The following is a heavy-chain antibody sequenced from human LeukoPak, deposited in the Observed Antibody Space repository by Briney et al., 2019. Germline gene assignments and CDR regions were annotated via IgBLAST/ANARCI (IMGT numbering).Heavy chain of an antibody. Sequence: GGSLRLSCTASGFTFGDYAMSWVRQAPGKGLEWVGFIRSKAYGGTTEYAASVKGRFTISRDDSKSIAYLQMNSLKTEDTAVYYCTSPSYSSSSLTDYYYYMDVWGKGTTVTISS. V-gene: IGHV3-49*04. CDR3: TSPSYSSSSLTDYYYYMDV. J-gene: IGHJ6*03. CDR1: GFTFGDYA. D-gene: IGHD6-13*01. CDR2: IRSKAYGGTT.